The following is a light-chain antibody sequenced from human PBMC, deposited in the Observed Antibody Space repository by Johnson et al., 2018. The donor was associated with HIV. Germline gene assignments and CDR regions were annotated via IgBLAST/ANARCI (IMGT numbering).Light chain of an antibody. Sequence: QSVLTQPPSVSAAPGQKVTISCSGSSSDMGNYAVSWYQQLPGTAPKLLIYENNKRPSGIPDRFSASKSATSATLAITGLQTGDEADYYCGTWDGSLTPCGVMGTGTKVTVL. CDR1: SSDMGNYA. CDR2: ENN. V-gene: IGLV1-51*02. J-gene: IGLJ1*01. CDR3: GTWDGSLTPCGV.